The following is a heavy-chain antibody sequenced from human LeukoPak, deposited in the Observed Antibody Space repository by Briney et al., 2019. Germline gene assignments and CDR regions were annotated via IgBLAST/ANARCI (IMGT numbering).Heavy chain of an antibody. V-gene: IGHV4-34*01. CDR1: GGSISSYY. D-gene: IGHD3-3*01. CDR3: ASSLYYDFWSGYYTGYYYYGMDV. CDR2: INHSGST. Sequence: SETLSLTCTVSGGSISSYYWSWIRQPPGKGLEWIGEINHSGSTNYNPSLKSRVTISVDTSKNQFSLKLSSVTAADTAVYYCASSLYYDFWSGYYTGYYYYGMDVWGQGTTVTVAS. J-gene: IGHJ6*02.